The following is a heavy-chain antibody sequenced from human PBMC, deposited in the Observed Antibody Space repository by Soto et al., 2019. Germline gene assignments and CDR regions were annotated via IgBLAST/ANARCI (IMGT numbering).Heavy chain of an antibody. CDR3: ARGRRYYDSNGYYIYFDY. V-gene: IGHV1-3*01. CDR2: INAGNGNT. Sequence: ASVKVSCKASGYTFTSYAMHWVRQAPGQRLEWMGWINAGNGNTKYSQKFQGRVTITRDTSASTAYMELSSLRSEDTAVYYCARGRRYYDSNGYYIYFDYWGQGTVVTVSS. D-gene: IGHD3-22*01. CDR1: GYTFTSYA. J-gene: IGHJ4*02.